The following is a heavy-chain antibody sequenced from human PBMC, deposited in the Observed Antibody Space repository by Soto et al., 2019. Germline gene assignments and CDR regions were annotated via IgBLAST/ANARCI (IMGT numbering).Heavy chain of an antibody. CDR2: IYPGDSDT. D-gene: IGHD3-9*01. CDR3: SRRDLLQYLFDD. V-gene: IGHV5-51*01. Sequence: GESLKISCKGSGYTFTSYWIGWVRQMPGKGLEWMGLIYPGDSDTKYSSSFQGQVTISVDKSISTAYLQWSSLKASDTAMYDCSRRDLLQYLFDDWGLRTLVTVSS. J-gene: IGHJ4*02. CDR1: GYTFTSYW.